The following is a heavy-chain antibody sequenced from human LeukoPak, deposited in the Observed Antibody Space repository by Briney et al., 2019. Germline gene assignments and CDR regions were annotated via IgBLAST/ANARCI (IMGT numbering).Heavy chain of an antibody. J-gene: IGHJ4*02. CDR2: TYYRSKWYN. D-gene: IGHD6-13*01. Sequence: SQTLSLTCAISGDSVSSDSAAWNWIRQSPSRGLEWLGRTYYRSKWYNDYAVSVKSRIAINPDTSKNQFSLQLNSVTPEDTAVYYCAGSAGTFSSLRNDYWGQGTLVTVSS. V-gene: IGHV6-1*01. CDR1: GDSVSSDSAA. CDR3: AGSAGTFSSLRNDY.